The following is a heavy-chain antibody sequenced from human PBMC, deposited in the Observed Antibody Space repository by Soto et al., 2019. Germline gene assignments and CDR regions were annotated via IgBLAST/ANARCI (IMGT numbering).Heavy chain of an antibody. D-gene: IGHD3-22*01. V-gene: IGHV3-23*01. J-gene: IGHJ4*02. CDR3: AKNPGYYYDSTGYHFDY. Sequence: EVQLLESGGGLVQPGGSLRLSCAASEFTFSNYAMSWVRQAPGKGLEWVSAISYGGGTTYYGDAVKGRFTISKDNSKNTLYLKMNSLRAEDTAVYYCAKNPGYYYDSTGYHFDYWGQGTLVTVSS. CDR1: EFTFSNYA. CDR2: ISYGGGTT.